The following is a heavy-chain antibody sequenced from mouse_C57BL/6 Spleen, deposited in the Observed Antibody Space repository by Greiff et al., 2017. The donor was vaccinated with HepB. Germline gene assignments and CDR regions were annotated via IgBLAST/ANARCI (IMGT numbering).Heavy chain of an antibody. D-gene: IGHD1-1*01. Sequence: VKLQQSGAELARPGASVKLSCKASGYTFTSYGISWVKQRTGQGLEWIGEIYPRSGNTYYNEKFKGKATLTADKSSSTAYMELRSLTSEYSAVYFCARGSSSPFAYWGQGTLVTVSA. V-gene: IGHV1-81*01. CDR2: IYPRSGNT. CDR1: GYTFTSYG. J-gene: IGHJ3*01. CDR3: ARGSSSPFAY.